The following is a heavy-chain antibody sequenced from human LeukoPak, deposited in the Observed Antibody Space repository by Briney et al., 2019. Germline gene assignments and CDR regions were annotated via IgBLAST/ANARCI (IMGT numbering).Heavy chain of an antibody. CDR3: AGRGYSGYDLFY. J-gene: IGHJ4*02. V-gene: IGHV4-34*01. CDR1: DASLSRLR. D-gene: IGHD5-12*01. Sequence: SETLSLTCGVFDASLSRLRWSWIRQPPGKGLEWIGEMDHTGATTYNPSLKSRVTISVDTSKNQFSLKLSSVTAADTAVYYCAGRGYSGYDLFYWGQGTLVTVSS. CDR2: MDHTGAT.